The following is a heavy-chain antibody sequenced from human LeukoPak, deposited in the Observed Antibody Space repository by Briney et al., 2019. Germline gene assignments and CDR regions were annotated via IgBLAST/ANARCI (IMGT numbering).Heavy chain of an antibody. D-gene: IGHD2-15*01. CDR1: GFTFSSYS. J-gene: IGHJ4*02. Sequence: TGGSLRLSCAASGFTFSSYSMNWVRQAPGKGLEWVSSISSSSSYIYYADSVKGRFTISRDNAKNSLYLQMNSLRAEGTAVYYCARGSQALSFDYWGQGTLVTVSS. V-gene: IGHV3-21*01. CDR2: ISSSSSYI. CDR3: ARGSQALSFDY.